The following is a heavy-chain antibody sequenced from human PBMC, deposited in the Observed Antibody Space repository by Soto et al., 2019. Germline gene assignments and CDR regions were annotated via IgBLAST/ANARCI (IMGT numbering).Heavy chain of an antibody. CDR3: ARALYRSGTYYAFDN. V-gene: IGHV1-18*01. CDR2: ISAYNGNT. J-gene: IGHJ4*02. Sequence: QVPLVQSGAEVKKPGASVTVSCKTSGYTPTNYDIGWVRQAPGQGLEWMGWISAYNGNTNSAQKLQGSLTMTTATSTRTAYMELRSLRSDDTAVYYCARALYRSGTYYAFDNWGQGTLVTVSS. D-gene: IGHD1-26*01. CDR1: GYTPTNYD.